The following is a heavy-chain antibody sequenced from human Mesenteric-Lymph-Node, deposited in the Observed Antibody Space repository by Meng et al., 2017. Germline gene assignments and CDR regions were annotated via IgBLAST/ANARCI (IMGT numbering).Heavy chain of an antibody. J-gene: IGHJ4*02. CDR1: GASISSGSYY. CDR2: IYTSGST. Sequence: SETLSLTCTVSGASISSGSYYWSWIRQPAGKGLEWIGRIYTSGSTNYNPSLKSRVTISLDTSKNQFSLELTSVTAADTAVYSCAREGWFGELSPYYFDYWGRGTLVTVSS. CDR3: AREGWFGELSPYYFDY. D-gene: IGHD3-10*01. V-gene: IGHV4-61*02.